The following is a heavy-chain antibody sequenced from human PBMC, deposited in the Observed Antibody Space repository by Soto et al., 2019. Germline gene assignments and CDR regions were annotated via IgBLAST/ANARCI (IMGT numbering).Heavy chain of an antibody. V-gene: IGHV3-48*01. CDR3: ARDPRYCSGGNCYSSYYYYYLDV. Sequence: GSLRLSCAASGFIFSNFSMNRVRQAPGKGLEWVSYISSSDTIYYADSVKGRFTISRDNAKNSLYLQMNSLRAEDTAVYYCARDPRYCSGGNCYSSYYYYYLDVWGIGTTVTVSS. J-gene: IGHJ6*03. D-gene: IGHD2-15*01. CDR2: ISSSDTI. CDR1: GFIFSNFS.